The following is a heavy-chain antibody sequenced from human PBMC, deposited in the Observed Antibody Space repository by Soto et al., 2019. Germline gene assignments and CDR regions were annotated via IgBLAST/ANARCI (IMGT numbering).Heavy chain of an antibody. CDR2: IYVTGSV. CDR1: GAALNSGNYY. Sequence: KSSETLSLTCSVSGAALNSGNYYWIWIRQVPGKVLEWIGHIYVTGSVDYNPSLRDRITISQDTSERQFSLNLRLVTAADTAVYYCARLRIATNNYKWFDPWGQGTLVTVSS. J-gene: IGHJ5*02. CDR3: ARLRIATNNYKWFDP. D-gene: IGHD2-21*01. V-gene: IGHV4-31*03.